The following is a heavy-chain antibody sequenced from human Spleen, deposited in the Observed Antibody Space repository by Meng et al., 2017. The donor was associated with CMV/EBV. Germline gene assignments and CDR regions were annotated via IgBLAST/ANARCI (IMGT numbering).Heavy chain of an antibody. J-gene: IGHJ4*02. CDR3: ARGPERYSSSWYPLGY. CDR2: INSDGSST. CDR1: GFTFSSYW. Sequence: EVYLVESGGGLVQPGGSLRLSCEGAGFTFSSYWMHWVRQAPGKGLVWVSRINSDGSSTSYADSVKGRFTISRDNAKNTLYLQMNSLRAEDTAVYYCARGPERYSSSWYPLGYWGQGTLVTVSS. V-gene: IGHV3-74*01. D-gene: IGHD6-13*01.